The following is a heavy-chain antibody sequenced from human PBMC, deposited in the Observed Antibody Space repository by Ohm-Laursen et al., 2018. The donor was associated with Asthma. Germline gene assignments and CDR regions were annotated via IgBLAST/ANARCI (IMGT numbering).Heavy chain of an antibody. Sequence: SDTLSLTCTVSGGSISSYYWSWIRQPSGKGLEWIGYIYYSGSTNYNLSLKSRVTISVDTSKNQFSLKLSSVTAADTAVYYCASTGGRGYYGYWGQGTLVTVSS. CDR3: ASTGGRGYYGY. J-gene: IGHJ4*02. D-gene: IGHD3-22*01. CDR1: GGSISSYY. CDR2: IYYSGST. V-gene: IGHV4-59*07.